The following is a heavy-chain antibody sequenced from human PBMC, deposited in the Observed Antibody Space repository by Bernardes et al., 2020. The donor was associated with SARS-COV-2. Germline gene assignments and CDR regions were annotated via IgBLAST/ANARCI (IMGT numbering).Heavy chain of an antibody. CDR2: FRGKGDRYTS. CDR1: GFTFRDHY. Sequence: SLCLSCAASGFTFRDHYMDWVRQDPGQGLEWVCRFRGKGDRYTSEYAASVKGRFTISRDEYKNSVYLQMNSLKIEDTAVYYCARDQWRPDYYYGLDVWGQGTKVTVS. D-gene: IGHD6-19*01. J-gene: IGHJ6*02. V-gene: IGHV3-72*01. CDR3: ARDQWRPDYYYGLDV.